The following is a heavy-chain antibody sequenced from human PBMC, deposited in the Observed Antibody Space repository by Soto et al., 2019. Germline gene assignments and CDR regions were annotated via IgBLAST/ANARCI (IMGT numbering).Heavy chain of an antibody. D-gene: IGHD3-22*01. J-gene: IGHJ5*02. CDR1: GFTVSSNY. CDR2: IYSGGST. CDR3: ARDDYDSSGPTYNWFDP. Sequence: PGGSLRLSCAASGFTVSSNYMSWVRQAPGKGLEWVSVIYSGGSTYYADSVKGRFTISRDNSKNTLYLQMNSLRAEDTAVYYCARDDYDSSGPTYNWFDPWGQGTLVTVSS. V-gene: IGHV3-66*01.